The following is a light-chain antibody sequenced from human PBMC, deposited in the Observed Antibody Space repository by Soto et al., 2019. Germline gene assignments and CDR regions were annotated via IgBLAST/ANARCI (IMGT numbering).Light chain of an antibody. V-gene: IGLV7-43*01. Sequence: QTVVTQEHSLTVSPGGTVTLTFASSTGPVTSDYYPNWFQQKPGQAPRALIYSTTKKHAWIPARFSGSLLWGKAALTLSGVQPEDEADYYCLLYYGAAVVFGGGTKVTVL. CDR2: STT. CDR3: LLYYGAAVV. J-gene: IGLJ2*01. CDR1: TGPVTSDYY.